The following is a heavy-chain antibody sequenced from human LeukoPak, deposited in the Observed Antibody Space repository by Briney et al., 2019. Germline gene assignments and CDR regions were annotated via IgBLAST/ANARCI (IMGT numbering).Heavy chain of an antibody. CDR3: ARENYYGSGSSPYPFDY. V-gene: IGHV3-23*01. CDR2: ISGSGGST. J-gene: IGHJ4*02. D-gene: IGHD3-10*01. Sequence: GGSLRLSCAASGFTFSSYAMSWVRQAPGKGLEWVSAISGSGGSTYYADSVKGRFTISRDNSKNTLYLQMNSLRAEDTAVYYCARENYYGSGSSPYPFDYWGQGTLVTVSS. CDR1: GFTFSSYA.